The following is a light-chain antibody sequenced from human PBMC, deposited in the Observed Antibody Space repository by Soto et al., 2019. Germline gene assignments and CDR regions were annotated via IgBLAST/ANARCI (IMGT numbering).Light chain of an antibody. J-gene: IGLJ2*01. CDR2: EVN. V-gene: IGLV2-8*01. CDR3: SSYAGYNNFVV. CDR1: SSDVGGYDY. Sequence: QSVLTQPPSASGSPGQSVTISCTGTSSDVGGYDYVSWYQQHPGKAPKLTIYEVNKRPSGVPDRFSGSKSGSTASLTVSGLQADDEADFYCSSYAGYNNFVVFGGGTKLTVL.